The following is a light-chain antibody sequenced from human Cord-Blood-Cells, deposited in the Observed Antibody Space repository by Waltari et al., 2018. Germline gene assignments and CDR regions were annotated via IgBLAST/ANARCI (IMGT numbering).Light chain of an antibody. V-gene: IGLV1-47*01. CDR2: RNN. CDR1: SSNIGSNY. J-gene: IGLJ2*01. CDR3: AAWDDSLSGPV. Sequence: QSVLTQPPSASGTPGQRVTISCSGSSSNIGSNYVYWYQQLPATAPKLRIYRNNQRPSGVPDRFAGSKSGTSASLAISGLRSEDEADYYCAAWDDSLSGPVFGGGTKLTVL.